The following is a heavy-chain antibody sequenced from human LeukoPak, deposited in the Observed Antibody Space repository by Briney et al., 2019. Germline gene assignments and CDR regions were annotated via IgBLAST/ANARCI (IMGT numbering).Heavy chain of an antibody. D-gene: IGHD4-11*01. CDR3: AKDGFRTTVTTDYMDV. CDR1: GFTFSSYG. Sequence: PGGSLRLSCAASGFTFSSYGMHWVRQAPGKGLEWVTFIRYDGSNKYYADSVKGRFTISRDNSKNTLYLQMNSLRAEDTAVYYCAKDGFRTTVTTDYMDVWGKGTTVTVSS. CDR2: IRYDGSNK. J-gene: IGHJ6*03. V-gene: IGHV3-30*02.